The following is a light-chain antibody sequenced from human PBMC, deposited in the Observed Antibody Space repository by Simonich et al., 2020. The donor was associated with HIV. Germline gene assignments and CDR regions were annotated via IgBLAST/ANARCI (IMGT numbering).Light chain of an antibody. CDR3: GADHGSGSNFVWV. CDR1: SGYSNYK. V-gene: IGLV9-49*01. CDR2: VGTGGIVG. J-gene: IGLJ3*02. Sequence: QPVLTQPPSASASLGASVTLTCTLSSGYSNYKVDWYQQRPGKCPRFVMRVGTGGIVGSKGDGIPERFSVLGSGLNRELTIKNIQEEDESDYHCGADHGSGSNFVWVFGGGTKLTVL.